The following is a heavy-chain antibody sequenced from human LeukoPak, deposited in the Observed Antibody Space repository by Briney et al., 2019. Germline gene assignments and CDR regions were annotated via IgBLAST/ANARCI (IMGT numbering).Heavy chain of an antibody. V-gene: IGHV4-34*01. CDR3: ARGRVSSGWYGDAFDI. Sequence: SETLSLTCAVYGGSFSGYYWSWIRQPPGKGLEWIGEINHSGSTNYNPSLKSRVTISVGTSKNQFSLKLSSVTAADTAVYYCARGRVSSGWYGDAFDIWGQGTMVTVSS. CDR1: GGSFSGYY. CDR2: INHSGST. D-gene: IGHD6-19*01. J-gene: IGHJ3*02.